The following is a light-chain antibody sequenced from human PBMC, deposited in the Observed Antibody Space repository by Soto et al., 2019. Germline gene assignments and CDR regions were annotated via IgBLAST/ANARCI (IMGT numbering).Light chain of an antibody. J-gene: IGLJ1*01. Sequence: QSALTQPASVSGSPGQSITISCTGTSSDVGSYDLVCWYQHHPGKVPKLMVYEGTKRPSGVSDRFSGSKSGNTASLTISGLQADDEADYCCYSYEGESLYVFGTGTKLTVL. V-gene: IGLV2-23*01. CDR3: YSYEGESLYV. CDR2: EGT. CDR1: SSDVGSYDL.